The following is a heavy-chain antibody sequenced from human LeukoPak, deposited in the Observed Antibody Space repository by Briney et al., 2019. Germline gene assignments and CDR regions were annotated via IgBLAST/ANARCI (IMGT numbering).Heavy chain of an antibody. D-gene: IGHD3-10*01. CDR2: IYYSGST. CDR1: GGSISGYY. Sequence: ASETLSLTCTVSGGSISGYYWSWIRQPPGKGLEWIGYIYYSGSTNYNPSLESRVTISIDASKNQFSLKLSSVTAADTAVYYCARYYGSGTYPLDYWGQGTLVTVSS. V-gene: IGHV4-59*08. CDR3: ARYYGSGTYPLDY. J-gene: IGHJ4*02.